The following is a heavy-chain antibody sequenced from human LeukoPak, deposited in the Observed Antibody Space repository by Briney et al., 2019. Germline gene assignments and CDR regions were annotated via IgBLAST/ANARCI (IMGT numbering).Heavy chain of an antibody. V-gene: IGHV3-23*01. CDR3: AKMEGYYFGSGSYSLDY. J-gene: IGHJ4*02. CDR2: ISGRGDYT. Sequence: GGSLRLSCAASGFTFSNYVMTWVRQAPGKGLEWVSGISGRGDYTYYADSVRGRFTISRDNSKNTVYLQMNSLRAEDTAVYYCAKMEGYYFGSGSYSLDYWGQGTLVTVSS. D-gene: IGHD3-10*01. CDR1: GFTFSNYV.